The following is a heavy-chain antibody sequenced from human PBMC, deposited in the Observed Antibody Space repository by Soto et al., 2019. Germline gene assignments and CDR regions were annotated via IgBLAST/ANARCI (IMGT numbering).Heavy chain of an antibody. J-gene: IGHJ3*02. D-gene: IGHD2-2*01. CDR1: GYTFTGYY. Sequence: QVQLVQSGAEVKKPGASVKVSCKASGYTFTGYYMHWVRQAPGQGLEWMGWINPNSGGTNYVQKFQGWVTMTRVTSISTAYMELSRLRSDDTAVYYCARARVGYCSSTSCPGNDAFDIWGQGTMVTVSS. CDR2: INPNSGGT. V-gene: IGHV1-2*04. CDR3: ARARVGYCSSTSCPGNDAFDI.